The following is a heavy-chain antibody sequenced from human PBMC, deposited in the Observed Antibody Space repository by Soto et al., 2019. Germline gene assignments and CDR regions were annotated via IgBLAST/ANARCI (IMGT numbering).Heavy chain of an antibody. J-gene: IGHJ5*02. CDR1: GFTFSSYS. CDR3: ASALSRSWSWFGP. CDR2: ISSSSSYI. D-gene: IGHD3-9*01. Sequence: GGSLRRSCAASGFTFSSYSMNWVRQAPGKGLEWVSSISSSSSYIYYADSVKGRFTISRDNAKNSLYLQMNSLRAEDTAVYYSASALSRSWSWFGPWGQGTLVTASS. V-gene: IGHV3-21*01.